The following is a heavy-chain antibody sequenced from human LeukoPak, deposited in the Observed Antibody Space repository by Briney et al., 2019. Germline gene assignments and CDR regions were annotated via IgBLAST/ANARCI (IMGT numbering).Heavy chain of an antibody. CDR1: GFTFSDHY. Sequence: PGGSLRLSCAASGFTFSDHYMDWVRQAPGKGLEWVGRTRNKANSYTTEYAASVKGRFTISRDDSKNSLYLQMNSLKTEDTAVYYCARLVVTPDYWGRGTLVTVSS. J-gene: IGHJ4*02. CDR2: TRNKANSYTT. CDR3: ARLVVTPDY. V-gene: IGHV3-72*01. D-gene: IGHD4-23*01.